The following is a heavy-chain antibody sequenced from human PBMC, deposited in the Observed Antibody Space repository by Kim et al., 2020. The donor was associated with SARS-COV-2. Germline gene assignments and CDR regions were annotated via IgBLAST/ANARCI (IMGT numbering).Heavy chain of an antibody. CDR3: ARNYYDSSGYYFSYNGLDV. D-gene: IGHD3-22*01. Sequence: GGSLRLSCAASGFSLSPYSVTWVRQAPGKGLECLSSISEGSLYIYYADSVKGRFTVSRDTAKNSLDLEMHSLRAEDTAVYYCARNYYDSSGYYFSYNGLDVCGQGTTVTVSS. J-gene: IGHJ6*02. V-gene: IGHV3-21*01. CDR2: ISEGSLYI. CDR1: GFSLSPYS.